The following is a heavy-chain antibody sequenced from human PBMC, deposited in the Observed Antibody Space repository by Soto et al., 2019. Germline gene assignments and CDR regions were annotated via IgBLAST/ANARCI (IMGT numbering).Heavy chain of an antibody. CDR3: ARGGFSSSWRFDH. D-gene: IGHD6-13*01. Sequence: QAQLVQSGAEVKKPGSSVKVACKASGDAFNNYAISWVRQAPGQGLEWMGGIVPIISTTYNAQKFQDRVTFTADASTTTVYMELSSLRSEDTAVYYCARGGFSSSWRFDHWGQGTLVTVSS. CDR1: GDAFNNYA. J-gene: IGHJ5*02. CDR2: IVPIISTT. V-gene: IGHV1-69*01.